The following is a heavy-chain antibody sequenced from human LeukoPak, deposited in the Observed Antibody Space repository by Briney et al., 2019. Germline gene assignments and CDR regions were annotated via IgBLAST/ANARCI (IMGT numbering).Heavy chain of an antibody. V-gene: IGHV3-30-3*01. J-gene: IGHJ4*02. CDR2: ISYDGTIK. CDR3: ARGDPYDY. CDR1: GFTFSGYP. Sequence: GGSLRLSCAASGFTFSGYPIHWVRQAPGKGLEWVALISYDGTIKFYADSVKGRFTISRDNSKNTLFLQMNSLRAEDTAFYYCARGDPYDYWGQGTLVTVSS.